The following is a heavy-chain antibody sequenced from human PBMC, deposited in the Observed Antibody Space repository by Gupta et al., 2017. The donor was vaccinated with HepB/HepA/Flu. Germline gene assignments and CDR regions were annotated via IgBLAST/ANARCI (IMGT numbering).Heavy chain of an antibody. J-gene: IGHJ6*02. D-gene: IGHD1-14*01. Sequence: QVQLVESGGGVVQPGRSLRLSCAASGFTFSSYGMHWVRQAPGKGLEWVAVISYDGSNKYYADSVKGRFTISRDNSKNTLYLQMNSLRAEDTAVYYCAKAPPDPIYYYYGMDVWGQGTTVTVSS. CDR1: GFTFSSYG. CDR3: AKAPPDPIYYYYGMDV. V-gene: IGHV3-30*18. CDR2: ISYDGSNK.